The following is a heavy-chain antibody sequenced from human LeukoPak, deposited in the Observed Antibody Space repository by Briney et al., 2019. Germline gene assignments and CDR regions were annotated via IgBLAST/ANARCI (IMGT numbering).Heavy chain of an antibody. CDR1: GYTFTDYY. Sequence: ASVKVSCKASGYTFTDYYLHWVRQAPGQGREWMGWINPNSGGTNYAQKFQGRVTMTRDSSISTAYMELSRLRSDDTAVSYCARDWDSGSYPADYWGQGTLVTVSS. D-gene: IGHD1-26*01. V-gene: IGHV1-2*02. CDR2: INPNSGGT. CDR3: ARDWDSGSYPADY. J-gene: IGHJ4*02.